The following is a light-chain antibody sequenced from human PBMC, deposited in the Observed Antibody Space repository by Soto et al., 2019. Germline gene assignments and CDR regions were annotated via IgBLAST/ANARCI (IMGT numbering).Light chain of an antibody. V-gene: IGLV2-14*01. CDR1: ISDVGGYNY. Sequence: QSALTQPASVSGSPRQSITISCTGTISDVGGYNYVSWYQQFSGKAPTLIIYEVTNRPSGISNRFSGSKSGETASLTISGRRAEDEADYYCSAYRSGSTVVFGGGTKLTVL. J-gene: IGLJ2*01. CDR3: SAYRSGSTVV. CDR2: EVT.